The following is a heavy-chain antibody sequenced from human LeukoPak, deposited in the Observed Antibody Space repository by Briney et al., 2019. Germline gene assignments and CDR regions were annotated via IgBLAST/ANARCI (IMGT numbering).Heavy chain of an antibody. D-gene: IGHD2-21*01. CDR2: ISGSGGDT. Sequence: LPGGSLRLSCAASGFTFSNFLMTWVRQAPGKGPEWVSAISGSGGDTYYADSVRGRFTSSRDNSKNTLYLQMNSLRAEDTAVYYCAKRPYINTDGWFDPWGQGTLVTVSS. V-gene: IGHV3-23*01. CDR1: GFTFSNFL. CDR3: AKRPYINTDGWFDP. J-gene: IGHJ5*02.